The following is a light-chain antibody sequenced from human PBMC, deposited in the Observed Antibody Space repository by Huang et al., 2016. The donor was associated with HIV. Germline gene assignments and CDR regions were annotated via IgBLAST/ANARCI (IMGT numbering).Light chain of an antibody. CDR3: QQYDDLVT. V-gene: IGKV1-33*01. J-gene: IGKJ4*01. CDR1: QDISNS. CDR2: DAS. Sequence: DIQMTQSPSSLSASVGDRVTITCQASQDISNSLNWYQHKPGKAPKHLIYDASNLKTGVPSRFSGSGSGTDFTFTISSLQPEDIGTYYCQQYDDLVTFGGGTKVEIK.